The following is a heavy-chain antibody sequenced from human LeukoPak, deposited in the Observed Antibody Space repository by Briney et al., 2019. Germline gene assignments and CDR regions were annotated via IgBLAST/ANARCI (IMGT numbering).Heavy chain of an antibody. Sequence: GGSLRPSCAASGFTFSSYGMHWVRQAPGKGLEWVAVMSYDGSNKYYADSVKGRFTISRDNSKNTLYLQMNSLRAEDTAVYYCAKDGAAATTADYWGQGTLVTVSS. CDR1: GFTFSSYG. CDR2: MSYDGSNK. J-gene: IGHJ4*02. V-gene: IGHV3-30*18. CDR3: AKDGAAATTADY. D-gene: IGHD6-13*01.